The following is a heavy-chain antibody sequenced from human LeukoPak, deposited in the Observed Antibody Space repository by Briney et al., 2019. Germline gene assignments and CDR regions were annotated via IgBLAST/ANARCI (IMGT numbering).Heavy chain of an antibody. CDR1: GGSISSYY. V-gene: IGHV4-4*07. J-gene: IGHJ4*02. CDR2: IYSSGST. Sequence: SETLSLTCTVSGGSISSYYWSWIRQPAGKGLEWIGRIYSSGSTNYNPSLKSRVTMSVDTSKTQFSLKLSSVTAADTAVYYCARDYYDSSGYRDYSDYWGQGTLVTVSS. CDR3: ARDYYDSSGYRDYSDY. D-gene: IGHD3-22*01.